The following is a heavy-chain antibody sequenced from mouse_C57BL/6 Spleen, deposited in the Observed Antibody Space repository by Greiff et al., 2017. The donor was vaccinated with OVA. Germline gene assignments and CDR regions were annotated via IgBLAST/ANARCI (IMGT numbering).Heavy chain of an antibody. CDR1: GYTFTDYE. Sequence: QVQLQQSGAELVRPGASVTLSCKASGYTFTDYEMHWVKQTPVHGLEWIGAIDPETGGTAYNQKFKGKAILTADKSSSTAYMELRSLTSEDSAVYYCTRTDTTVVAPNYFDYWGQGTTLTVSS. V-gene: IGHV1-15*01. CDR3: TRTDTTVVAPNYFDY. D-gene: IGHD1-1*01. J-gene: IGHJ2*01. CDR2: IDPETGGT.